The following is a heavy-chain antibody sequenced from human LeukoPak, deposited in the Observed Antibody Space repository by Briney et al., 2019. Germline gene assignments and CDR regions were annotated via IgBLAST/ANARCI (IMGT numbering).Heavy chain of an antibody. J-gene: IGHJ3*02. D-gene: IGHD3-22*01. Sequence: GGSLRLSCAASGFTFSSYAMHWVRQAPGKGLEYVSAISSNGGSTYYANSVKGRFTISRDNSKNTLYLQMGSLRAEDMAVYYCARGSQDSSGYRHDAFDIWGQGTMVTVSS. V-gene: IGHV3-64*01. CDR1: GFTFSSYA. CDR2: ISSNGGST. CDR3: ARGSQDSSGYRHDAFDI.